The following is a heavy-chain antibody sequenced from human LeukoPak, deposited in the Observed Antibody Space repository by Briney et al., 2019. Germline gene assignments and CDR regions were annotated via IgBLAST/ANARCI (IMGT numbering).Heavy chain of an antibody. CDR2: IGTDGET. CDR3: ARIGVDAFDI. Sequence: PGGSLRLSCAASGFTFSSFDMHWVRPAPGKGLEWVSAIGTDGETYYPGFVKGRFTISRDNAENSLYLQMNSMRAEDTAVYYCARIGVDAFDIWGQGTMVTVSS. J-gene: IGHJ3*02. CDR1: GFTFSSFD. V-gene: IGHV3-13*01.